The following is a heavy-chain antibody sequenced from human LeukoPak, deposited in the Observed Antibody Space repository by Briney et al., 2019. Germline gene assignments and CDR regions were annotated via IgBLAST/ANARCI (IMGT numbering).Heavy chain of an antibody. Sequence: PGGSLRLSCAASGFTFSSYRMYWVRQAPGKGLVWVSRTNSDGSSIRYADSVKGRFTISRDNAKNTLYLQMNSLSLEDTAVYYCARGQRYADYWGQGTLVTVCS. CDR3: ARGQRYADY. V-gene: IGHV3-74*01. D-gene: IGHD1-1*01. CDR2: TNSDGSSI. CDR1: GFTFSSYR. J-gene: IGHJ4*02.